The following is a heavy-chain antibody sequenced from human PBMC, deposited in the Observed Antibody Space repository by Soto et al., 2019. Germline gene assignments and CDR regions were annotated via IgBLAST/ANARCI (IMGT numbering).Heavy chain of an antibody. V-gene: IGHV6-1*01. J-gene: IGHJ6*02. CDR2: IYYRSKWYN. Sequence: SQTLSLTCAISGDSVSSNSAAWNWIRQSPSRGLEWLGRIYYRSKWYNDYAVSVKSRITINPDTSKNQFSLQLNSVTPEDTAVYYCARDLVGYSYVLRQYYGMDVWGQGTTVTVSS. D-gene: IGHD5-18*01. CDR1: GDSVSSNSAA. CDR3: ARDLVGYSYVLRQYYGMDV.